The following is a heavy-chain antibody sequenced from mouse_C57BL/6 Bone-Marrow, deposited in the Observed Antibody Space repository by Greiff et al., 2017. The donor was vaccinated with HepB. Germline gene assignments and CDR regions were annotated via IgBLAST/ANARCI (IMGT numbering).Heavy chain of an antibody. CDR3: TTPSLSIRYFDV. D-gene: IGHD2-4*01. V-gene: IGHV14-1*01. Sequence: VQLQQSGAELVRPGASVKLSCTASGFNIKDYYMHWVKQRPEQGLEWIGRIDPEDGDTEYAPKFQGKATMTADTSSNPAYLQLSSLTSEDTAVYYCTTPSLSIRYFDVWGTGTTVTVSS. CDR1: GFNIKDYY. CDR2: IDPEDGDT. J-gene: IGHJ1*03.